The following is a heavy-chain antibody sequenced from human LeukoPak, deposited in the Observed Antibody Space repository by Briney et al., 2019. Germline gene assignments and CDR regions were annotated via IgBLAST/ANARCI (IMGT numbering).Heavy chain of an antibody. V-gene: IGHV3-48*03. CDR2: ISSSGSTI. CDR1: GFTFSSYE. CDR3: AKDLSFDDSSGYV. D-gene: IGHD3-22*01. J-gene: IGHJ3*01. Sequence: GGSLRLSCAASGFTFSSYEMNWVRQAPGKGLEWVSYISSSGSTIYYADSVKGRFTISRDNSKNTLYLQMNSLRAEDTAVYYCAKDLSFDDSSGYVWGQGTMVTVSS.